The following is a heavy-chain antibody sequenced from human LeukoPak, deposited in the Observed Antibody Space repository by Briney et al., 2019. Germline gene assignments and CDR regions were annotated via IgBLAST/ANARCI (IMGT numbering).Heavy chain of an antibody. CDR1: GFTVSSNY. V-gene: IGHV3-66*01. J-gene: IGHJ4*02. Sequence: GGSLRLSCAASGFTVSSNYISWVRQAPGKGLEWVSVIYRGGSTYYADSVKGRFTISRDNSKNTLYLQMNSLRAEDTAVYYCATEGSGSYNDYWGQGTLVTVSS. CDR3: ATEGSGSYNDY. CDR2: IYRGGST. D-gene: IGHD3-10*01.